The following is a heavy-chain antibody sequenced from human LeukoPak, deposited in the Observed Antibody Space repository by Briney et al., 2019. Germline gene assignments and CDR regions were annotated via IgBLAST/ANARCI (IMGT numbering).Heavy chain of an antibody. Sequence: SETLSLTCIVSGGSISNYYWSWIRQPPGKGLEWIGYIYYSGSTNYNPSLKSRVTMSVDTSKNQFSLRLNSVTAADTAVYYCARGGGYYYLWGQGTLVTVSS. D-gene: IGHD3-22*01. V-gene: IGHV4-59*01. CDR3: ARGGGYYYL. CDR1: GGSISNYY. CDR2: IYYSGST. J-gene: IGHJ4*02.